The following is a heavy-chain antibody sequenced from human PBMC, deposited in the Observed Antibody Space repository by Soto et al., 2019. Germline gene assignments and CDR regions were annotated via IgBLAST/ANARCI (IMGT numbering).Heavy chain of an antibody. Sequence: PSETLSLACTVCGGSIRSGGYYWSWIRQHPGKGLEWIGYIYYSGSTYYNPSLKSRVTISVDTSKNQFSLKLSSVTAADTAGYYCARVREGGFDYWGQGTLVTVSS. CDR1: GGSIRSGGYY. CDR3: ARVREGGFDY. D-gene: IGHD1-26*01. CDR2: IYYSGST. V-gene: IGHV4-31*03. J-gene: IGHJ4*02.